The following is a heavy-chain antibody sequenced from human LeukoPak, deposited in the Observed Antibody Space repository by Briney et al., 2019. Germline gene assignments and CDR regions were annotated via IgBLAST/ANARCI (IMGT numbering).Heavy chain of an antibody. CDR3: ARGLLGYYYYYMDV. J-gene: IGHJ6*03. V-gene: IGHV1-8*01. D-gene: IGHD3-16*01. Sequence: ASVTVSYKASGYTFTNYDMNLVRQAPGQALEWMGWMNPNSGNTGYAQKFQGRDTITRNTSISTAYMELSSLRSEDTAVYYCARGLLGYYYYYMDVWGKGTTVTVSS. CDR1: GYTFTNYD. CDR2: MNPNSGNT.